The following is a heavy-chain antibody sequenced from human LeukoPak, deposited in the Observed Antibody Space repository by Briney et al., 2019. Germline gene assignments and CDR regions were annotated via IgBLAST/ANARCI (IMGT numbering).Heavy chain of an antibody. CDR3: VSLGRDGYTYGAAY. CDR1: GFTFDDYG. J-gene: IGHJ1*01. CDR2: INCNGGST. V-gene: IGHV3-20*04. Sequence: GGSLRLSCAGSGFTFDDYGMRWVRQAPGKGLEWVAGINCNGGSTYYAASVKGRCTISRDNAKNALYLQMNSLRVEDTALYYCVSLGRDGYTYGAAYWGQGALVTVSS. D-gene: IGHD5-24*01.